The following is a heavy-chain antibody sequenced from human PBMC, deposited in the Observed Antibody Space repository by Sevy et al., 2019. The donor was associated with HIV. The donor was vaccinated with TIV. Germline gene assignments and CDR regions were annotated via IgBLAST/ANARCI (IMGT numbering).Heavy chain of an antibody. CDR2: ISSSGRIT. CDR3: ARWRRFGESLSLDY. Sequence: GESLKISCAASGFTFSTYEMNWVRQAPGKGLDWVSYISSSGRITSYADSVKGRFTISRDNAKNALYLHMNSLRVEDTAVYYCARWRRFGESLSLDYWGQGTLVTVSS. D-gene: IGHD3-10*01. J-gene: IGHJ4*02. V-gene: IGHV3-48*03. CDR1: GFTFSTYE.